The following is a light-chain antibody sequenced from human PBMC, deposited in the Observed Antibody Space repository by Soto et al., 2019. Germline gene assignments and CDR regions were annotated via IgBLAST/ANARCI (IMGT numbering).Light chain of an antibody. CDR2: DVS. Sequence: LAQPPSASGSPGQSVAISCTGTSSDVGGYDYVSWYQQHPGKAPKLMIYDVSKRPSGVPDRFSGSKSGNTASLTVSGLQAEDEADYYCSSYAGTHIVFGTGTKVTVL. V-gene: IGLV2-8*01. J-gene: IGLJ1*01. CDR1: SSDVGGYDY. CDR3: SSYAGTHIV.